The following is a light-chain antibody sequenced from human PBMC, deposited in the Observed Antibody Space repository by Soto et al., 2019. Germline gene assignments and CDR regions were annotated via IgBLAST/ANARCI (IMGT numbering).Light chain of an antibody. J-gene: IGLJ1*01. Sequence: QSVLTQPASVSGSPGQSITISCTGPSSDVGSYNLVSWYQQYPGKAPKLIIFEVFKRPSGVSHRFSGSKSGNTASLTISGLQAEDEANYYCCSYAGRATYVFGGGT. CDR2: EVF. CDR3: CSYAGRATYV. V-gene: IGLV2-23*02. CDR1: SSDVGSYNL.